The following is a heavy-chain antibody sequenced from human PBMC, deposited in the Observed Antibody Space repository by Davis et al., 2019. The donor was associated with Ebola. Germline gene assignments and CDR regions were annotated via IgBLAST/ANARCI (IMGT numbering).Heavy chain of an antibody. CDR2: ISYDGSNK. D-gene: IGHD3-9*01. J-gene: IGHJ4*02. V-gene: IGHV3-30*03. CDR1: GFTFSSYG. CDR3: AAINYDIFTGYYQDY. Sequence: PGGSLRLSCAASGFTFSSYGMHWVRQAPGKGLEWVAVISYDGSNKYYADSVKGRFTISRDNSKSTLFLQMNSLRAEDTAVYYCAAINYDIFTGYYQDYWGQGTLVTVSS.